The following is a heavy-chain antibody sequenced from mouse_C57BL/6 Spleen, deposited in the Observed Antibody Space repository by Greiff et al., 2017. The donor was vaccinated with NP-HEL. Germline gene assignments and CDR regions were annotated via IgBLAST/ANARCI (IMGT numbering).Heavy chain of an antibody. CDR3: TTGTGNDYDGGVMDY. V-gene: IGHV14-4*01. CDR2: IDPENGDT. J-gene: IGHJ4*01. Sequence: VQLQQSGAELVRPGASVKLSCTASGFNIKDDYMHWVKQRPEQGLEWIGWIDPENGDTEYASKFQGKATITADTSSNTAYLQLSSLTSEDTAVYYCTTGTGNDYDGGVMDYWGQGTSVTVSS. CDR1: GFNIKDDY. D-gene: IGHD2-4*01.